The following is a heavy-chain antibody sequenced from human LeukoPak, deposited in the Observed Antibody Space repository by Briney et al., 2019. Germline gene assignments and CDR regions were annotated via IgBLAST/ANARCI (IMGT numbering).Heavy chain of an antibody. CDR1: GFTFSSYW. CDR3: VKDLFNHDPSGFLSWGPKSLPTKKSSYFDY. J-gene: IGHJ4*01. D-gene: IGHD3-22*01. CDR2: ISGSGVVT. V-gene: IGHV3-23*01. Sequence: PGGSLRLSCAASGFTFSSYWMSWVRQAPGKGLEWVSSISGSGVVTSYSDSVKGRFSISRHNPKKTLYLQMDSLTVEDTAIYYCVKDLFNHDPSGFLSWGPKSLPTKKSSYFDYWGHGTLVTVSS.